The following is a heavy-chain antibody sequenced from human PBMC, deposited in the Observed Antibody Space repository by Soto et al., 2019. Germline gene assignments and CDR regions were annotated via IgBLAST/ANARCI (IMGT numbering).Heavy chain of an antibody. V-gene: IGHV1-69*13. Sequence: SVKVSCKASGGTFSSYAISWVRQAPGQGLEWMGGIIPIFGTANYAQKFQGRVTITADESTSTAYMELSSLRSEDTAVYYCAKDLEVGCSSTNCYYQWFDPWGQGTLVTVSS. CDR3: AKDLEVGCSSTNCYYQWFDP. D-gene: IGHD2-2*01. J-gene: IGHJ5*02. CDR2: IIPIFGTA. CDR1: GGTFSSYA.